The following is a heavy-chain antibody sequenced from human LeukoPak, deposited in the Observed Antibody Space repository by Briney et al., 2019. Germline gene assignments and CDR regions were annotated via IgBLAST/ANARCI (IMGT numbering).Heavy chain of an antibody. CDR1: GGSFSGYY. D-gene: IGHD6-13*01. V-gene: IGHV4-34*01. Sequence: SETLSLTCAVYGGSFSGYYWSWIRQPPGKGLEWIGEINHSGSTNYNPSLKSRVTISVDTSKNQFSLKLSSVTAADTAVYYCARGRFRPGIAAAGYYFDYEGQGTLVTVSS. CDR3: ARGRFRPGIAAAGYYFDY. CDR2: INHSGST. J-gene: IGHJ4*02.